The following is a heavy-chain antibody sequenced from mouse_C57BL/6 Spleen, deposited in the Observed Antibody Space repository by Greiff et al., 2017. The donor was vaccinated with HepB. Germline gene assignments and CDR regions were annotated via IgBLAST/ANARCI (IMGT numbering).Heavy chain of an antibody. V-gene: IGHV1-64*01. D-gene: IGHD1-1*01. J-gene: IGHJ1*03. CDR2: IHPNSGST. Sequence: QVQLQQPGAELVKPGASVKLSCKASGYTFTSYWMHWVKQRPGQGLEWIGMIHPNSGSTNYNEKFKSKATLTVDKSSSTAYMQLSSLTSEDSAVYYCARWTTVVADWYFDVWGTGTTVTVSS. CDR3: ARWTTVVADWYFDV. CDR1: GYTFTSYW.